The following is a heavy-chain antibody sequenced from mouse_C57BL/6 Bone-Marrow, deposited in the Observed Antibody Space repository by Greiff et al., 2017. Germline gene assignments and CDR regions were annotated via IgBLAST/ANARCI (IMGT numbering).Heavy chain of an antibody. CDR2: IDPANGNT. D-gene: IGHD1-1*01. CDR3: ASTGP. V-gene: IGHV14-3*01. Sequence: VQLKQSGAELVRPGASVKLSCTASGFNIKDDYMHWVKQRPEQGLEWIGRIDPANGNTKYAPKFQGKATITADTSSNTAYLQLSSLTSEDTAIYYCASTGPWGQGTLVTVSA. J-gene: IGHJ3*01. CDR1: GFNIKDDY.